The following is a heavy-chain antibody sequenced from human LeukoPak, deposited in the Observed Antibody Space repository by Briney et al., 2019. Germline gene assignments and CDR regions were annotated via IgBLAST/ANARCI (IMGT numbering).Heavy chain of an antibody. V-gene: IGHV6-1*01. Sequence: SQTLSLTCAISGDSVSSNSAAWNWIRQSPPRGLEWLGRTYYRSKWYNDYAVSVKSRITINPDTSKNQFSLQLNSVTPEDTAVYSCPKDQIGMTPIMASSSGMEAWAQGPRVPVSP. CDR3: PKDQIGMTPIMASSSGMEA. D-gene: IGHD5-24*01. CDR1: GDSVSSNSAA. J-gene: IGHJ3*01. CDR2: TYYRSKWYN.